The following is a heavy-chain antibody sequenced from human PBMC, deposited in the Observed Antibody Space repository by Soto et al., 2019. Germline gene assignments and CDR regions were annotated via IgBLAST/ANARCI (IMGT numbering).Heavy chain of an antibody. CDR2: ISSYSGNT. CDR1: GYNFILHG. V-gene: IGHV1-18*01. J-gene: IGHJ3*02. Sequence: QAQLVQSVVEEKKVGASVKVSCKASGYNFILHGISWVRQAPGQGLEWMGWISSYSGNTDYAQNIQGRVTMTTDTATGKVDMELRSLTSDDTGMYYCARVGYGGNAGAFDIWGQGTMVTVSS. D-gene: IGHD2-15*01. CDR3: ARVGYGGNAGAFDI.